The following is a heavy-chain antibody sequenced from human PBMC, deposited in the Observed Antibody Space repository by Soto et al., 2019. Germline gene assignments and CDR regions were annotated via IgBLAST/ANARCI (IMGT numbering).Heavy chain of an antibody. D-gene: IGHD4-17*01. CDR3: ARDFRDYGDPKGVDY. Sequence: SETLSLTCAVSGGSISSGGYSWSWIRQPPGKGLECIGYIYYSGTTYYNPSLKSRVTISVDTSKNQFSLKLSSVTAADTAVYNCARDFRDYGDPKGVDYWGQGVLVTVSS. CDR2: IYYSGTT. J-gene: IGHJ4*02. V-gene: IGHV4-31*11. CDR1: GGSISSGGYS.